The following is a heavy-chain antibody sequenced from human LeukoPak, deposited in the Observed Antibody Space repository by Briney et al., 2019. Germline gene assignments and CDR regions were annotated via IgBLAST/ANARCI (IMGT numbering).Heavy chain of an antibody. V-gene: IGHV3-30*02. CDR2: IRYDGNNK. CDR3: ARDRHVYYDILTGYASYFEY. D-gene: IGHD3-9*01. CDR1: GFTFSTYG. Sequence: GGSLRLSCAASGFTFSTYGMHWVRQAPGKGLEWVAFIRYDGNNKFYADSVKGRSTISRDNSKNTLYLQMNSLRPEDTAVYYCARDRHVYYDILTGYASYFEYWGQGALVTVSS. J-gene: IGHJ4*02.